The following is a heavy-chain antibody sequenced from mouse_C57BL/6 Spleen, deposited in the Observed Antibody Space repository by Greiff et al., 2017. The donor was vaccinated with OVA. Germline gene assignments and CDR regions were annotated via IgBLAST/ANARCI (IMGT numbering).Heavy chain of an antibody. Sequence: EVQGVESGGGLVKPGGSLKLSCAASGFTFSSYAMSWVRQTPEKRLEWVATISDGGSYTYYPDNVKGRFTISRDNAKNNLYLQMSHLKSEDTAMYYCARGSWDRYFDVWGTGTTVTVSS. CDR2: ISDGGSYT. CDR3: ARGSWDRYFDV. CDR1: GFTFSSYA. J-gene: IGHJ1*03. D-gene: IGHD4-1*01. V-gene: IGHV5-4*01.